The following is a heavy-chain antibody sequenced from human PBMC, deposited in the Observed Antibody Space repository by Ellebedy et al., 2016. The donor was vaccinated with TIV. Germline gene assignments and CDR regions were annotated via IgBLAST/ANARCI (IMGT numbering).Heavy chain of an antibody. J-gene: IGHJ3*02. V-gene: IGHV4-34*01. CDR2: INHSGST. Sequence: SETLSLTCTVSGGSISSYYWSWIRQPPGKGLEWIGEINHSGSTNYNPSLKSRVTISVDTSKNQFSLKLSSVTAADTAVYYCAKHRGYRDAFDIWGQGTMVTVSS. CDR1: GGSISSYY. D-gene: IGHD3-16*02. CDR3: AKHRGYRDAFDI.